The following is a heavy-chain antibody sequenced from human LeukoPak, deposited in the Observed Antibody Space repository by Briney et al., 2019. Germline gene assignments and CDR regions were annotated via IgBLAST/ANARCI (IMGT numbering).Heavy chain of an antibody. Sequence: ASVKVSCKAPGYTFTSYDINWVRQATGQGLEWMGWMNPNSGNTGYAQKFQGRVTMTRNTSISTAYMELSSLRSEDTAVYYCARVKPGIAVAGTDPGGDYWGQGTLVTVSS. J-gene: IGHJ4*02. CDR3: ARVKPGIAVAGTDPGGDY. CDR1: GYTFTSYD. CDR2: MNPNSGNT. V-gene: IGHV1-8*01. D-gene: IGHD6-19*01.